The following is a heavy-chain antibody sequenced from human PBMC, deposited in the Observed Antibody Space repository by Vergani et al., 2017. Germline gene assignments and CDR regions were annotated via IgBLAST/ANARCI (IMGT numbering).Heavy chain of an antibody. CDR2: IYSSGST. Sequence: QVQLQESGPGLLKPSQTLSLTCSVAGDSISSGNYYWNWIRQPAGKGLEWMGRIYSSGSTSYNPSIKSRIIMSLDTSKNRFSLSLSSVSAADTAVYYCARGTFLHAFDNWGQGTVVTVSS. J-gene: IGHJ3*02. CDR1: GDSISSGNYY. CDR3: ARGTFLHAFDN. V-gene: IGHV4-61*02. D-gene: IGHD1-26*01.